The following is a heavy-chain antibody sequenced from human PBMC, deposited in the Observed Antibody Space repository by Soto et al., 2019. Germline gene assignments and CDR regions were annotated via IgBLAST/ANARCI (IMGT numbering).Heavy chain of an antibody. D-gene: IGHD1-26*01. CDR3: AGEGRGGDYCYYYGMDI. Sequence: GGSLRLSCAASGFTVSSNYMSWVRQAPGKGLEWVSVIYSGGSTYYADSVKGRFTISRDNSKNTLYLQMNSLRAEDTAVYYCAGEGRGGDYCYYYGMDIWGQGTTVSVSS. CDR2: IYSGGST. CDR1: GFTVSSNY. V-gene: IGHV3-53*01. J-gene: IGHJ6*02.